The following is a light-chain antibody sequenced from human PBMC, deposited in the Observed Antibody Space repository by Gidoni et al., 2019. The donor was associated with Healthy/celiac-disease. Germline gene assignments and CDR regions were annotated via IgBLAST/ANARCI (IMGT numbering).Light chain of an antibody. Sequence: DIQMTQSPSSLSASVGDRVTITCQASQDISNYLNWYQQKPGKAPKLLIYDARFSGSGSGTDFTFIISSLQPEDIVTYYCQQYDNLPQFFGPGTKVEIK. CDR2: D. V-gene: IGKV1-33*01. J-gene: IGKJ3*01. CDR1: QDISNY. CDR3: QQYDNLPQF.